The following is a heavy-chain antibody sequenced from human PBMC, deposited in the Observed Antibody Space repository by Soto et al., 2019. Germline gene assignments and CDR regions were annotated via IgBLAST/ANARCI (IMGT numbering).Heavy chain of an antibody. Sequence: GGSLRLSCAASGFIFTNYAMNWVRQAPGKGLEWVSVIGGRGNSAYYADSVQGRFTISRDNSKNTLSLQMSSLTADDTAIYYCVREGRGSFDFWGRGTMVTV. D-gene: IGHD5-12*01. CDR3: VREGRGSFDF. CDR2: IGGRGNSA. CDR1: GFIFTNYA. V-gene: IGHV3-23*01. J-gene: IGHJ3*01.